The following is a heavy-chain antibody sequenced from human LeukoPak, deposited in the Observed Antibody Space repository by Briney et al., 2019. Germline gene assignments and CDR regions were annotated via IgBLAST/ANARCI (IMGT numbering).Heavy chain of an antibody. CDR1: GFTFRTYG. Sequence: GGSLRLSCAASGFTFRTYGMHWVRQAPGKGLEWVSVIFHDGINKYYADSVKGRFTISRDNSKNTLYLQMNSLRAEDTAVYYCAKDVDTAMVTSEYFQHWGQGTLVTVSS. D-gene: IGHD5-18*01. V-gene: IGHV3-30*18. CDR3: AKDVDTAMVTSEYFQH. CDR2: IFHDGINK. J-gene: IGHJ1*01.